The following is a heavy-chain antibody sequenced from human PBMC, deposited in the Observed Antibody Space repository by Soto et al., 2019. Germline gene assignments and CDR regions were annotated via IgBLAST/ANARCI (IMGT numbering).Heavy chain of an antibody. D-gene: IGHD4-17*01. J-gene: IGHJ4*02. V-gene: IGHV4-59*01. CDR1: GGSISSYY. CDR3: ARGSYGGNLDY. Sequence: SETLSLTCTVSGGSISSYYWSWIRQPPGKGLEWIGYIYYSGSTNYNPSLKSRVTISVDTSKNQFSLKLSSVTAADTAVYYCARGSYGGNLDYWGQGTLVTVSS. CDR2: IYYSGST.